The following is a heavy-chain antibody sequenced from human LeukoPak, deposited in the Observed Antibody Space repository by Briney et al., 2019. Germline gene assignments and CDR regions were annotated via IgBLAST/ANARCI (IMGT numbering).Heavy chain of an antibody. D-gene: IGHD3-16*02. CDR3: AKDSRVTSNYYFDY. V-gene: IGHV3-23*01. CDR1: GFTFSSHA. Sequence: GGSLRLSCAASGFTFSSHAMSWVRQAPGKGLEWVSGISGSGGSSHHADSVKGRFTISRDNSKNTLHLQMNSLRAEDTAVYYCAKDSRVTSNYYFDYWGQGTLVTVSS. J-gene: IGHJ4*02. CDR2: ISGSGGSS.